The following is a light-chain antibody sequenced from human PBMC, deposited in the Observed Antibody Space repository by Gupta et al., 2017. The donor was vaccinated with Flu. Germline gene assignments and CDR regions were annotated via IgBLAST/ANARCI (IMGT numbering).Light chain of an antibody. V-gene: IGLV2-14*01. J-gene: IGLJ2*01. CDR3: TLSTSSTTYV. CDR2: EVS. CDR1: SSDVGGYNY. Sequence: QSALTQPASVSGSPGQSITISCTGTSSDVGGYNYVSWYQQHPGKAPKLMIYEVSNRPSGAYNRSGSYKCGTTALTTISGLEAEDDAYYYCTLSTSSTTYVFGGGTKVTVL.